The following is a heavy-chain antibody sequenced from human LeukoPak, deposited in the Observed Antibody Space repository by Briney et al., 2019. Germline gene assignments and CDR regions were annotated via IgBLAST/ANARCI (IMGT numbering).Heavy chain of an antibody. V-gene: IGHV4-4*09. CDR1: GGSISSYY. J-gene: IGHJ5*02. Sequence: PSETLSLTCTVSGGSISSYYWSWIRQPPGKGLEWIGYIYTSGSTNYNPSLKSRVTISVDTSKNQFSLKLSSVTAADTAVYYCARHASFVSLPTTTYNWFDPWGQGTLVTVSS. CDR2: IYTSGST. D-gene: IGHD1-1*01. CDR3: ARHASFVSLPTTTYNWFDP.